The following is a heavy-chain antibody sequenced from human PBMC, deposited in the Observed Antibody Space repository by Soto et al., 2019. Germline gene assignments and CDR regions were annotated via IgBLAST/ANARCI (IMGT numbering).Heavy chain of an antibody. CDR2: IYYSGST. V-gene: IGHV4-59*01. Sequence: PSETLSLTCTVSGGSISSYYWSWIRQPPGKGLEWIGYIYYSGSTNYNPSLKIRVTISVDTSKNQFSLKLSSVTAADTAVYYCARDLWGYCGADCYPLDVWGQGTTVTVSS. CDR3: ARDLWGYCGADCYPLDV. J-gene: IGHJ6*02. CDR1: GGSISSYY. D-gene: IGHD2-21*02.